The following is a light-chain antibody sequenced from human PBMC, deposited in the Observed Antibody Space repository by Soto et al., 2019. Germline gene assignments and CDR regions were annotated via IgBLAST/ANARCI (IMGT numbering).Light chain of an antibody. CDR1: QSISSW. CDR3: QQYNGYST. CDR2: KAS. V-gene: IGKV1-5*03. J-gene: IGKJ2*01. Sequence: DIQMTQSPSTLSASVGDRVTITCRASQSISSWLAWYQQKPGKAPKLLIYKASSLESGVPSRFSGSGSGTEFTLTISSLQPDDFATYYCQQYNGYSTFGQGTKLEIK.